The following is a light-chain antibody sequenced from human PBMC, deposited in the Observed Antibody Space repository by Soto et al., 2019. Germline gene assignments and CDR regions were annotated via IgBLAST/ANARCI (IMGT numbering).Light chain of an antibody. CDR3: QQYDTSPRLM. CDR1: QSLSSSH. J-gene: IGKJ1*01. CDR2: FAS. V-gene: IGKV3-20*01. Sequence: EIVLTQSPGTLSLSPGERATLSCRASQSLSSSHVAWYRQKPGQAPRLFIYFASSRPTGLPNRFSGSGSGPGFTLTISILVPEDSSMYYCQQYDTSPRLMFGEGTNVEIK.